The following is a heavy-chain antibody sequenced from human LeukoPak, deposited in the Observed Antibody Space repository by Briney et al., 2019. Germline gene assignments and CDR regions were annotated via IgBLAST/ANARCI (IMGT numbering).Heavy chain of an antibody. CDR2: INPNSGGT. D-gene: IGHD3-10*01. J-gene: IGHJ4*02. CDR3: ARLGSGSYDRGYFDY. V-gene: IGHV1-2*02. Sequence: ASVKVSCKASGYTFTGYYMHWVRQAPGQGLEWMGWINPNSGGTNYAQKFQGRVTMTRDTSISTAYMELSGLRSDDTAVYYCARLGSGSYDRGYFDYWGQGALVTVSS. CDR1: GYTFTGYY.